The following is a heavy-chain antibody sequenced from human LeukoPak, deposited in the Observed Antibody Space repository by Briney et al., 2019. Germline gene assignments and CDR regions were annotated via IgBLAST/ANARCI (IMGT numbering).Heavy chain of an antibody. CDR1: GFTFDDYT. Sequence: GGSLRLSCAASGFTFDDYTMHWVRHAPGKGLEWVSLISWDGGSTYYADSVKGRFTISRDNSKNSLYLQMNSLRTEDTALYYCAKDIKSYGYEYYYYGMDVWGQGTTVTVSS. CDR3: AKDIKSYGYEYYYYGMDV. J-gene: IGHJ6*02. D-gene: IGHD5-18*01. CDR2: ISWDGGST. V-gene: IGHV3-43*01.